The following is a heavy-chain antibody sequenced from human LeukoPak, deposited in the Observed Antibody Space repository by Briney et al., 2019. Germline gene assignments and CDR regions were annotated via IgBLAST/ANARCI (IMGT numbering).Heavy chain of an antibody. CDR2: ISWDGGST. D-gene: IGHD6-19*01. Sequence: GGSLRLSCAASGFTFDDYTMHWVRQAPGKGLEWVSLISWDGGSTYYADSVKGRFTISRDNSKNSLYLQMNSLRTEDTALYYCAKGSSSGWYVLDCWGQGTLVTVSS. CDR3: AKGSSSGWYVLDC. V-gene: IGHV3-43*01. J-gene: IGHJ4*02. CDR1: GFTFDDYT.